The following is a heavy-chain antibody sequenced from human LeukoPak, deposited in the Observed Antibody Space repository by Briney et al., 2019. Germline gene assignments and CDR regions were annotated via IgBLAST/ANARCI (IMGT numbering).Heavy chain of an antibody. CDR3: ATGNYDDSRGYGTFGH. CDR1: GFTFSRYG. CDR2: INGDGTTT. Sequence: PGGSLRLSCAASGFTFSRYGMHWVRQAPGKGLVWVSSINGDGTTTTYADTVKCGFTIASDNAKNTLHMKMNSLRAEDTAVYYGATGNYDDSRGYGTFGHWGQGTRVTVSS. J-gene: IGHJ1*01. D-gene: IGHD3-22*01. V-gene: IGHV3-74*01.